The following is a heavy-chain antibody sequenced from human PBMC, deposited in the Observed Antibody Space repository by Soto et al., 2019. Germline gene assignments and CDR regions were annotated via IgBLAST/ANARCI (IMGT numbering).Heavy chain of an antibody. CDR3: ARETLEYYDFWSDELARTYYFDY. CDR2: IYSGGST. V-gene: IGHV3-66*01. CDR1: GFTVSSNY. D-gene: IGHD3-3*01. J-gene: IGHJ4*02. Sequence: GGSLRLSCAASGFTVSSNYMSWVRQAPGKGLEWVSVIYSGGSTYYADSVKGRFTISRDNSKNTLYLQMNSLRAEDTAVYYCARETLEYYDFWSDELARTYYFDYWGQGTLVTVSS.